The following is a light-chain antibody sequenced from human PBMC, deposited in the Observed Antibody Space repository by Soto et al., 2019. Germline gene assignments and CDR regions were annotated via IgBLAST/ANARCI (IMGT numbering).Light chain of an antibody. CDR1: PSVSSY. CDR3: QQRSNWPPVPP. Sequence: EIVLTQSPATLSLSPGERATLSCRASPSVSSYLAWYQQKPGQAPRLLIYDASNRATGIPARFSGSESGTDFPLTISSLDPEDFACYYCQQRSNWPPVPPFGQGTNLEIK. V-gene: IGKV3-11*01. CDR2: DAS. J-gene: IGKJ2*01.